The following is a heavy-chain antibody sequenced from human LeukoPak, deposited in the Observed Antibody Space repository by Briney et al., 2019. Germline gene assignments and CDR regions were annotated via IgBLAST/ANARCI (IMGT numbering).Heavy chain of an antibody. CDR1: GYSFTSYW. Sequence: GESLKISCKGSGYSFTSYWIGWVRQMPGKGLEWMGIIYPGDSDTRYSPSFQGQVTISADKSISTAYLQWSSLKASDTAMYYCAGHPYYYDSSGSHDAFDIWGQGTMVTVSS. CDR3: AGHPYYYDSSGSHDAFDI. D-gene: IGHD3-22*01. CDR2: IYPGDSDT. J-gene: IGHJ3*02. V-gene: IGHV5-51*01.